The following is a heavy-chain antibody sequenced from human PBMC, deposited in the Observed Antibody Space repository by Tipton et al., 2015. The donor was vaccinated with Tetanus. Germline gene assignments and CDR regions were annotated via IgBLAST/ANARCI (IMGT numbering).Heavy chain of an antibody. Sequence: SLRLSCEASGSNFDDFAMHWVRQVPGKGLEWVSGINWNSGVTAYADSVKGRFTISRDNAKKSLFLQMDSLRREDAALYYCGKDSGWNLIGVEVWGQGTRVAVSS. J-gene: IGHJ3*01. CDR1: GSNFDDFA. CDR3: GKDSGWNLIGVEV. V-gene: IGHV3-9*01. CDR2: INWNSGVT. D-gene: IGHD6-25*01.